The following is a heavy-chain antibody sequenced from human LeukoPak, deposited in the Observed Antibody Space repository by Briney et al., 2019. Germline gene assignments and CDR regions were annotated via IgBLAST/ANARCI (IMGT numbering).Heavy chain of an antibody. CDR2: ISSSGSTI. CDR3: ARDQPASSSWYNYYYYYGMDV. CDR1: GFTFSSYE. Sequence: GGSLRLSCAASGFTFSSYEMNWVRQAPGKGLEWVSYISSSGSTIYYADSVKGRFTISRDNAKNSLYLQMNSPRAEDTAVYYCARDQPASSSWYNYYYYYGMDVWGQGTTVTVSS. D-gene: IGHD6-13*01. J-gene: IGHJ6*02. V-gene: IGHV3-48*03.